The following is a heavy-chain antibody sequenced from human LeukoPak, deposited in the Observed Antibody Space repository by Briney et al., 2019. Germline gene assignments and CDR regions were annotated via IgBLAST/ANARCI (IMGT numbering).Heavy chain of an antibody. CDR3: VKALQARVWGSYSHAFHI. V-gene: IGHV3-23*01. CDR1: GFTFSTYA. CDR2: ISGSDGTT. D-gene: IGHD3-16*01. J-gene: IGHJ3*02. Sequence: GGSLRLSCAASGFTFSTYAMSWVRQAPGKGLEWVSVISGSDGTTYYADSVKGRFTISTDNSNNTLYLQINSLRPEDRAVYYCVKALQARVWGSYSHAFHIWGQGTMVTVSS.